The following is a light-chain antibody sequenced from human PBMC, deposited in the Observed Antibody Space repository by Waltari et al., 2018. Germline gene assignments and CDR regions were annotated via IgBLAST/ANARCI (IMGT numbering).Light chain of an antibody. CDR1: QSVSSF. CDR2: DTS. V-gene: IGKV3-11*01. J-gene: IGKJ1*01. Sequence: EIVLTQSPATLSVSPGERATLSCRASQSVSSFLAWYQQKPGQAPRLLIYDTSNRATGIPARFTGSGSGTDFTLTISSLEPEESAVYYCQQRGNWPPWTFGQGTKVEV. CDR3: QQRGNWPPWT.